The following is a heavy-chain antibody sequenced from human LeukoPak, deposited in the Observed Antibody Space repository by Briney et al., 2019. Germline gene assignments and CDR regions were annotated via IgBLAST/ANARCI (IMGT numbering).Heavy chain of an antibody. Sequence: GRSLRLSCAASGFIFKNYGFHWVRQAPGKGLEWVALISTESSSKHYTDSVKGRFTISRDHSKDTLYLQMGSLRVEDTALYYCARVGETNWGTWIHWGQGTLVTLSS. V-gene: IGHV3-33*05. D-gene: IGHD7-27*01. CDR3: ARVGETNWGTWIH. J-gene: IGHJ4*02. CDR2: ISTESSSK. CDR1: GFIFKNYG.